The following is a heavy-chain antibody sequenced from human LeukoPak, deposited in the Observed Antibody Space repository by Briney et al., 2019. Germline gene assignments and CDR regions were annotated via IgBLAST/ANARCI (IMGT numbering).Heavy chain of an antibody. CDR1: GYTFTSFG. V-gene: IGHV1-18*01. Sequence: ASVKVSCKASGYTFTSFGISWVRQAPGQGLEWMGWIGAYNGNTKYGQKLQGRVTLTTDTSTSTAYMELRSLRSDDAAVYYCARDQMNIAAAGAYFDYWGQGTLVTVSS. CDR2: IGAYNGNT. D-gene: IGHD6-13*01. CDR3: ARDQMNIAAAGAYFDY. J-gene: IGHJ4*02.